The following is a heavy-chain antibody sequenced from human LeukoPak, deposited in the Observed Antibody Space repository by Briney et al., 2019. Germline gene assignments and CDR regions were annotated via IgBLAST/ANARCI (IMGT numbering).Heavy chain of an antibody. V-gene: IGHV3-23*01. CDR1: GFTFSSYA. CDR3: AKGGGGYSSSSEMGY. J-gene: IGHJ4*02. CDR2: ISGSGGST. D-gene: IGHD6-6*01. Sequence: GGSLRLSCAASGFTFSSYAMSWVRQAPGKGLEWVSAISGSGGSTYYADSVKGRLTISRDNSKNTLYLQMNSLRAGDTAVYYCAKGGGGYSSSSEMGYWGQGTLVTVSS.